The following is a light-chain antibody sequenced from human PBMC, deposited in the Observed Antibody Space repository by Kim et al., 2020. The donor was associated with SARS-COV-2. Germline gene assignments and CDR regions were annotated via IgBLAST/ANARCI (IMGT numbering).Light chain of an antibody. V-gene: IGLV1-44*01. CDR3: AAWDDIQSGPV. Sequence: GQTVTISCSGSSSNIGSNTASWYQQVPGTAPKLLIYYDKKRPSGVPDRFSGSKSGTSASLAITGLQSGDEADYYCAAWDDIQSGPVFGGGTKVTVL. CDR1: SSNIGSNT. CDR2: YDK. J-gene: IGLJ2*01.